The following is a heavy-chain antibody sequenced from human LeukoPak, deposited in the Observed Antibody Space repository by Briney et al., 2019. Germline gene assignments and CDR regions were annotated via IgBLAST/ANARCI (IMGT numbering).Heavy chain of an antibody. D-gene: IGHD2-2*01. Sequence: ASVKVSCKASGGTFSSYAISWVRQAPGQGLEWMGGIIPIFGTANYAQKFQGRVTITADESTSTAYMELSSLRSEDTAVYYCARDRAVVPALNWFDPWGQGTLVTVSS. J-gene: IGHJ5*02. CDR1: GGTFSSYA. V-gene: IGHV1-69*13. CDR2: IIPIFGTA. CDR3: ARDRAVVPALNWFDP.